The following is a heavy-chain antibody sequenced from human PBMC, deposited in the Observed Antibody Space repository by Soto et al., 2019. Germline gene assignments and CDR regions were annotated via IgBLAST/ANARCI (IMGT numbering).Heavy chain of an antibody. CDR2: ISYDGSNK. J-gene: IGHJ4*02. CDR3: AKDAEYGSGYFDY. V-gene: IGHV3-30*18. Sequence: QVQLVESGGGVVQPGRSLRLSCAASGFTFSSYGMRWVRQAPGKGLEWVAVISYDGSNKYYADSVKGRVTISRDNSKNTLYLQMNSLRAEDTAVYYCAKDAEYGSGYFDYWGQGTLVTVSS. D-gene: IGHD6-19*01. CDR1: GFTFSSYG.